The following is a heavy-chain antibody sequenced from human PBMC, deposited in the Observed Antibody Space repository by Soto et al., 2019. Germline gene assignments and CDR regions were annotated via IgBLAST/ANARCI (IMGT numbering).Heavy chain of an antibody. CDR1: GFTFSSYS. V-gene: IGHV3-21*01. D-gene: IGHD3-16*02. J-gene: IGHJ4*02. Sequence: EVQLVESGGGLVKPGGSLRLSCAASGFTFSSYSMNWVRQAPGKGLEWVSSISSSSSYIYYADSVKGRFTISRDNAKNSLYLQMNSLRAEDTAVYYCARESALGELSLAPFDYWGQGTLVTVSS. CDR2: ISSSSSYI. CDR3: ARESALGELSLAPFDY.